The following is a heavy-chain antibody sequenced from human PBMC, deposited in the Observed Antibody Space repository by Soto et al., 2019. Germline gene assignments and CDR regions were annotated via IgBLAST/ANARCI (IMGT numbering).Heavy chain of an antibody. CDR2: ISAYNGNT. CDR1: GYTFTSYG. CDR3: AREEVATIGYYYYGMDV. D-gene: IGHD5-12*01. J-gene: IGHJ6*02. Sequence: XVKVSCKASGYTFTSYGISWVRQAPGQGLEWMGWISAYNGNTNYAQKLQGRVTMTTDTSTSTAYMELRSLRSDETAVYYCAREEVATIGYYYYGMDVWGQGTTVTVSS. V-gene: IGHV1-18*01.